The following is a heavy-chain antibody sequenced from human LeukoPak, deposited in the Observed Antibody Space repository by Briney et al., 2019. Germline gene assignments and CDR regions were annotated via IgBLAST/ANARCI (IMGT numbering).Heavy chain of an antibody. J-gene: IGHJ5*01. Sequence: GGSLRLSCAASGFTFSSYNMHWVRQAPGKGLEWVAVVSYEGTIKYYSDSAKGRFTISRDNSNSLISLQMNNLTTEDTAAYYCAREKFDSWGQGTLVTVSP. CDR2: VSYEGTIK. CDR3: AREKFDS. CDR1: GFTFSSYN. V-gene: IGHV3-33*05.